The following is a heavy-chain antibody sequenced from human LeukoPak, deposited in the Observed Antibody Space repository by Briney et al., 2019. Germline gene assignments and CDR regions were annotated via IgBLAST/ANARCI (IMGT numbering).Heavy chain of an antibody. CDR1: GYIFTDYY. D-gene: IGHD6-19*01. CDR3: ARELYSSALDY. J-gene: IGHJ4*02. Sequence: ASVKVSCKASGYIFTDYYMHWVRQAPGQGLEWMGIINPSGGSTSYAQKFQGRVTMTRDTSTSTVYMELSSLRSEDTAVYYCARELYSSALDYWGQGTLVTVSS. V-gene: IGHV1-46*01. CDR2: INPSGGST.